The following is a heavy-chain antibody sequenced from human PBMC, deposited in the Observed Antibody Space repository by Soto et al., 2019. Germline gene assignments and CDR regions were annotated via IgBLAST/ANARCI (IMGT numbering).Heavy chain of an antibody. CDR1: GFTFSSFS. Sequence: QVQLVESGGGVVQPGRSLRLSCAASGFTFSSFSLHWVRQAPGKGLEWLALISYDGSNKYNADSVKGRFAISRDNSKNTMYLQVNSLGPEDTAVYYCARTTAVAGTPEFDYWGQGTLVTVSS. CDR3: ARTTAVAGTPEFDY. CDR2: ISYDGSNK. V-gene: IGHV3-30*09. D-gene: IGHD6-19*01. J-gene: IGHJ4*02.